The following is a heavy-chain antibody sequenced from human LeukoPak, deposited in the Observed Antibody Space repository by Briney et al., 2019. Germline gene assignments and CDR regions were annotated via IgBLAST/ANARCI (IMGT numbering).Heavy chain of an antibody. Sequence: GGSLRLSCAASGFTFSNYWMRWVRQAPGKGLVWVSRINSDGRSTSYADSVKGRFTISRDNAKNTLYLQMNSLRAEDTAVYYCARGYYDSSGYYLIDYWGQGTLVTVSS. J-gene: IGHJ4*02. CDR2: INSDGRST. D-gene: IGHD3-22*01. CDR3: ARGYYDSSGYYLIDY. V-gene: IGHV3-74*01. CDR1: GFTFSNYW.